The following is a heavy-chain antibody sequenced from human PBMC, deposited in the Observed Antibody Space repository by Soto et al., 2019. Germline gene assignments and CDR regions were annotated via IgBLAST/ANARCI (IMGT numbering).Heavy chain of an antibody. CDR3: AKDREGVVVPAAQFDP. CDR2: ISGSGGST. V-gene: IGHV3-23*01. CDR1: GFTFISYA. Sequence: EVQLLESGGGLVQPGGSLRLSCAASGFTFISYAMSWVRQAPGKGLEWVSAISGSGGSTYYADSVKGRFTISRDNSKNTLYLQMNSLRADDTAVYYCAKDREGVVVPAAQFDPWGQGTLVTVSS. J-gene: IGHJ5*02. D-gene: IGHD2-2*01.